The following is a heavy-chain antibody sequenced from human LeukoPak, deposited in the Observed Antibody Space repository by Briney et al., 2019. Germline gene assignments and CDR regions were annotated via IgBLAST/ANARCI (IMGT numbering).Heavy chain of an antibody. V-gene: IGHV1-2*02. CDR3: ARGRGTTMVRGVITNYFDL. CDR2: IDPNSGGT. J-gene: IGHJ2*01. CDR1: GYTFTAHY. D-gene: IGHD3-10*01. Sequence: ASVKVSCKAFGYTFTAHYIHWVRQAPGQGLEWMGWIDPNSGGTNYAQKFLGSVTMTGDTSINTAFMELSRLRSDDTAIYYCARGRGTTMVRGVITNYFDLWGRGSLVTVSS.